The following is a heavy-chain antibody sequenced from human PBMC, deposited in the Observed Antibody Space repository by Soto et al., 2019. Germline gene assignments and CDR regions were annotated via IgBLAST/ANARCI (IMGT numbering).Heavy chain of an antibody. V-gene: IGHV4-59*08. CDR3: AGRDCSGTNCYYLDYYYMDV. CDR2: IYYSGST. J-gene: IGHJ6*03. D-gene: IGHD2-2*01. Sequence: WTWIRQSPGKGLEWMGYIYYSGSTDYHPSLRGRLAISIDTSKNQFSLRLNSMTAADTAVYYCAGRDCSGTNCYYLDYYYMDVWGKGTTVTVSS.